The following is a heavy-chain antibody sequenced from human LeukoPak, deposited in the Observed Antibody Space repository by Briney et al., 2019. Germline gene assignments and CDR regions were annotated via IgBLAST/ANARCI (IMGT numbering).Heavy chain of an antibody. Sequence: PGGSLRLSCAASGFTVSSNYMSWVRQAPGKGLEWVSVIYSGGSTYYADSVKGRFTISRDNAENSLYLQMNSLRAEDTALYYCAKDSHPGSGSYYKGNFDYWGQGTLVTVSS. J-gene: IGHJ4*02. CDR2: IYSGGST. CDR1: GFTVSSNY. CDR3: AKDSHPGSGSYYKGNFDY. D-gene: IGHD3-10*01. V-gene: IGHV3-53*05.